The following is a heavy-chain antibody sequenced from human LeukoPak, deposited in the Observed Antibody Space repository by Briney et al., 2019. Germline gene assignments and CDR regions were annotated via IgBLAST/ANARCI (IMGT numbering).Heavy chain of an antibody. CDR1: GGSFSGYY. Sequence: SETLSLTCAVYGGSFSGYYWSWIRQPPGKGPEWIGEINHSGSTNYNPSLKSRVTISVDTSKNQFSLKLSSVTAADTAVYYCARGPRVIRYDFWSGYSTFDYWGQGTLVTVSS. CDR2: INHSGST. J-gene: IGHJ4*02. V-gene: IGHV4-34*01. D-gene: IGHD3-3*01. CDR3: ARGPRVIRYDFWSGYSTFDY.